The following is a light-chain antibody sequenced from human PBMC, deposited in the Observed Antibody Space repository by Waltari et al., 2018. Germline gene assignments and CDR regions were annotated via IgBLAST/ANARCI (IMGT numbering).Light chain of an antibody. CDR3: QHRTRWPPLFT. Sequence: DIELTQSPAPLSLSPAESDTPSCRASERVTGYLAWYQQKPGQAPSLRIYSASRRVSGIPARFSGSGSGTDFTLTISSLEPEDFAVYYCQHRTRWPPLFTLGPGTRVDL. V-gene: IGKV3-11*01. J-gene: IGKJ3*01. CDR1: ERVTGY. CDR2: SAS.